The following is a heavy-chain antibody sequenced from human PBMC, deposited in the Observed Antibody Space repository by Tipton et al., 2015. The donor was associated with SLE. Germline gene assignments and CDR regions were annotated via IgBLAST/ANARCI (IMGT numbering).Heavy chain of an antibody. CDR3: ARRNSESGAFDI. CDR1: GFTFCTYG. Sequence: SLRLSCAASGFTFCTYGMRWVRQSPEKGLAWVSSISGTDNSTYYADSVKGRFTISRDNSKNTLYLQMSSLRVEDTALYYCARRNSESGAFDIWGQGTLVTVSS. J-gene: IGHJ3*02. V-gene: IGHV3-23*01. D-gene: IGHD3-10*01. CDR2: ISGTDNST.